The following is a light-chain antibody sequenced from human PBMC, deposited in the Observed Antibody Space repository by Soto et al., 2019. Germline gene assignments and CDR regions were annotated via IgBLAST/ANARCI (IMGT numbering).Light chain of an antibody. V-gene: IGKV3-11*01. CDR3: QQRNKWPPIFT. J-gene: IGKJ3*01. Sequence: EIVLTQSPATLSLSPGERATLSCRASQSVSNYLAWYQQKPGQAPRLLIYDASNRATGIPARFSGSGSGTDFTLTISSLAPEDFAVYYCQQRNKWPPIFTFGPGTKVDFK. CDR1: QSVSNY. CDR2: DAS.